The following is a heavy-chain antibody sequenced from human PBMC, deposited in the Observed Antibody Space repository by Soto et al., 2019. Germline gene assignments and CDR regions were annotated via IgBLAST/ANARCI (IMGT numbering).Heavy chain of an antibody. D-gene: IGHD6-25*01. CDR2: ISGGGDII. CDR1: GFTFSDHY. J-gene: IGHJ4*02. V-gene: IGHV3-11*01. Sequence: QVQLVESGGGLVKPGGSLRLSCAASGFTFSDHYMTWIRQAPGKGPEWLSYISGGGDIISYAESVKGRFIISRDNAKRSLYLQMNSLTVEDTAVYYCSRDPRLADYWGQGTLVTVSS. CDR3: SRDPRLADY.